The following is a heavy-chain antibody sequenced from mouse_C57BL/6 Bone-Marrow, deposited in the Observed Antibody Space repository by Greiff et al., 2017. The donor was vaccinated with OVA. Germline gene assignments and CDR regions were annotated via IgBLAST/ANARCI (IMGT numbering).Heavy chain of an antibody. CDR3: ARTYYDYDGAVFAY. V-gene: IGHV1-50*01. Sequence: QVQLQQPGAELVKPGASVKLSCKASGYTFTSYWMQWVKQRPGQGLEWIGEIDPSDSYTNYNQKFKGKATLTVDTSSSTAYMQLSSLTSEDSAVYYCARTYYDYDGAVFAYWGQGTLVTVSA. CDR1: GYTFTSYW. CDR2: IDPSDSYT. J-gene: IGHJ3*01. D-gene: IGHD2-4*01.